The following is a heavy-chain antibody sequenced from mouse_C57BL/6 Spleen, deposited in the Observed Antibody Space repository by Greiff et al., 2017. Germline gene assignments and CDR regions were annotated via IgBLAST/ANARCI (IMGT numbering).Heavy chain of an antibody. J-gene: IGHJ4*01. CDR1: GYTFPDYY. CDR2: INPYNGGT. D-gene: IGHD1-1*01. V-gene: IGHV1-19*01. CDR3: ARGTTVVAKAMDY. Sequence: VQLQQSGPVLVKPGASVKMSCKASGYTFPDYYMNWVKQSHGKSLEWIGVINPYNGGTSYNQKFKGKATLTVYKSSSTAYMELNSLTSEDSAVYYCARGTTVVAKAMDYWGQGTSVTVSS.